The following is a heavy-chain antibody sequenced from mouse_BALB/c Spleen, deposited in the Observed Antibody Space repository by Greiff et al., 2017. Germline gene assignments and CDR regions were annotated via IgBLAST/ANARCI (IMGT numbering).Heavy chain of an antibody. CDR2: ISYSGST. V-gene: IGHV3-8*02. J-gene: IGHJ4*01. CDR1: GDSITSGY. Sequence: EVKLMESGPSLVKPSQTLSLSCSVSGDSITSGYWNWIRKFPGHKLEYIGYISYSGSTYYNPTLKSRISITRDTSKNQYYLQFNAVTTEDTATYYCARYGYAMDYWGQGTSVTVSS. CDR3: ARYGYAMDY.